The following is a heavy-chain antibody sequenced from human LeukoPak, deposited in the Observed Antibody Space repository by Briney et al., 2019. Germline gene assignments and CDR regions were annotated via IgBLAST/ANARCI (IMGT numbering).Heavy chain of an antibody. V-gene: IGHV3-7*01. Sequence: QPGGSLRLSCATSGFTFSNFWMSWVRQTPGRGLEWVANIKEDGSEKNYVDSVKGRFTISRDNAKNSLFLQMNSLRVEDTAMYYCVISKGPGLAAYWGQGSLVTVSS. CDR3: VISKGPGLAAY. D-gene: IGHD6-13*01. J-gene: IGHJ4*02. CDR2: IKEDGSEK. CDR1: GFTFSNFW.